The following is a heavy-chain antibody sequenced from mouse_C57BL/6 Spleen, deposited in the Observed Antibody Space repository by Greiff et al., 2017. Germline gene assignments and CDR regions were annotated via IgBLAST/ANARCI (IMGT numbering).Heavy chain of an antibody. J-gene: IGHJ2*01. V-gene: IGHV1-69*01. CDR1: GYTFTSYW. CDR3: ARPDYYGSSFDY. CDR2: IDPSDSYT. D-gene: IGHD1-1*01. Sequence: QVQLKQPGAELVMPGASVKLSCKASGYTFTSYWMHWVKQRPGQGLEWIGEIDPSDSYTNYNQKFKGKSTLTVDKSSSPAYMQLSSLTSEDSAVYYCARPDYYGSSFDYWGQGTTLTVSS.